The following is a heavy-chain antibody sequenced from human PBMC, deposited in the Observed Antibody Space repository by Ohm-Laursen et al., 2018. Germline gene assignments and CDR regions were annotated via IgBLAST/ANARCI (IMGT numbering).Heavy chain of an antibody. V-gene: IGHV3-7*01. J-gene: IGHJ4*02. CDR3: VRDRRGGSIELRA. Sequence: GSLRLSCAASGFTFSSNWMNWVRQAPGKGLESVASINQDGSEKYFVDSVRGRFTIYRDNAKSSLYLQMNSLRAEDTAVYYCVRDRRGGSIELRAGGQGALVTVSS. D-gene: IGHD6-6*01. CDR2: INQDGSEK. CDR1: GFTFSSNW.